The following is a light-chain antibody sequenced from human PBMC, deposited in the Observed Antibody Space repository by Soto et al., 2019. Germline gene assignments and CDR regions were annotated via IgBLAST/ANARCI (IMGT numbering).Light chain of an antibody. Sequence: QSVLTQPRSVSGSPGQSVAISCTGTSSEVGGYNYISWYQQHPGKAPKLIIYDVTKRPSGVPDRFSGSSSGNTASLTISGLQAEDEADYFCCSYAGSYSYVLGTGTKVTV. CDR3: CSYAGSYSYV. CDR2: DVT. V-gene: IGLV2-11*01. CDR1: SSEVGGYNY. J-gene: IGLJ1*01.